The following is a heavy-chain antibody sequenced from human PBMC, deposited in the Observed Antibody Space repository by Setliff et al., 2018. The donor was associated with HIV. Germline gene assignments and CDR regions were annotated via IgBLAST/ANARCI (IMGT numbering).Heavy chain of an antibody. Sequence: SETLSLTCSVSGSSIGSYYWSWIRLPPGKGLEWIGYIYYSGTTNYNPSLKSRVTISVDTSKREFSLSLTSLTAADTAMYYCARGVGSYFDYWGQGTLVTVSS. D-gene: IGHD1-26*01. V-gene: IGHV4-59*01. J-gene: IGHJ4*02. CDR2: IYYSGTT. CDR3: ARGVGSYFDY. CDR1: GSSIGSYY.